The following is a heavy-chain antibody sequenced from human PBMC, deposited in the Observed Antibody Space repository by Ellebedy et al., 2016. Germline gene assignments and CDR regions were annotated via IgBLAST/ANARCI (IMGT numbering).Heavy chain of an antibody. Sequence: SGPTLVKPTQTLTLTCTFSGFSVSTSGVVVGWIRQPPGGALEWLSFIYGNDDKRYRPSLRSRLTITKDTSKNQVVLTMTNMDPVDTGTYFCAHKSVSREVDYWGQGTPVIVSS. CDR2: IYGNDDK. CDR1: GFSVSTSGVV. D-gene: IGHD3-22*01. CDR3: AHKSVSREVDY. V-gene: IGHV2-5*01. J-gene: IGHJ4*01.